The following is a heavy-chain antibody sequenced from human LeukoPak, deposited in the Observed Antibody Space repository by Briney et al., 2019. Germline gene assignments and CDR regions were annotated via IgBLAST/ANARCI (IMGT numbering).Heavy chain of an antibody. J-gene: IGHJ4*02. CDR3: AKGGGSGNYYSLTYFDY. Sequence: GGSLRLSCAASGFSFTYYAMSWVRQAPGKGLEWVSTISASGGSTTSADSVKGRFSISRDSSKNTLYLQMNSLRAEDMAVYFCAKGGGSGNYYSLTYFDYWGQGALVTVSS. CDR1: GFSFTYYA. D-gene: IGHD3-10*01. CDR2: ISASGGST. V-gene: IGHV3-23*01.